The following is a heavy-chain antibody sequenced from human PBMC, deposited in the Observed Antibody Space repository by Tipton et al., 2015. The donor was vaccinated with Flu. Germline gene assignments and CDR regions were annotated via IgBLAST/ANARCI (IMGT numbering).Heavy chain of an antibody. CDR1: GGSFSGYY. D-gene: IGHD5-18*01. V-gene: IGHV4-34*01. Sequence: LRLSCAVYGGSFSGYYWSWIRQPPGKGLEWIGEINHSGGTNYNPSLKSRVTISVDTSKNQFSPKLSSVTAADTAVYYCARGHTAMVGSLYYYGMDVWGQGTTVTVSS. CDR2: INHSGGT. J-gene: IGHJ6*02. CDR3: ARGHTAMVGSLYYYGMDV.